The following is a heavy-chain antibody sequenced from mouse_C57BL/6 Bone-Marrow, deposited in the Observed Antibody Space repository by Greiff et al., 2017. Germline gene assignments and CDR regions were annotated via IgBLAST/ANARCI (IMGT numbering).Heavy chain of an antibody. CDR3: VRGVDYYGSSYGDY. CDR2: IRSKSSNYAT. J-gene: IGHJ2*01. CDR1: GFTFNTYA. Sequence: EVQLVESGGGLVQPKGSLKLSCAASGFTFNTYAMHWVRQAPGKGLEWVARIRSKSSNYATYYADSVKDRFTISRDDSQSMLYLQMNNLKTEDTAMYYCVRGVDYYGSSYGDYWGQGTTLTVSS. D-gene: IGHD1-1*01. V-gene: IGHV10-3*01.